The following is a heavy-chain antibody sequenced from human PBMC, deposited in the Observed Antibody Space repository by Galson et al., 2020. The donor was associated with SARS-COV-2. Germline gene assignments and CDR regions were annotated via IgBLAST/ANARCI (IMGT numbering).Heavy chain of an antibody. D-gene: IGHD4-17*01. Sequence: NSGGSLSLTCAASGFTFSSYSMNWVRQAPGKGLEWVSSISSSSSYTYYADSVKGRFTISRDNAKNSLYLQMNSLRAEDTAVYYCARDRNYGDYVFFEVRVDGMDVWGQGTTVTVSS. CDR3: ARDRNYGDYVFFEVRVDGMDV. CDR1: GFTFSSYS. J-gene: IGHJ6*02. V-gene: IGHV3-21*01. CDR2: ISSSSSYT.